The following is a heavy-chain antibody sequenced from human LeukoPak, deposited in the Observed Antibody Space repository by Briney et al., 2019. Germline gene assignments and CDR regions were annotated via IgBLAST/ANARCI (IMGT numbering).Heavy chain of an antibody. V-gene: IGHV1-69*01. Sequence: ASVKVSCKASGGTFSSYAISWVRQAPGQGFEWMGGIIPIFGTANYAQKFQGRVTITADESTSTAYMELSSLRSEDTAVYYCARAMENYYYGMDVWGQGTTVTVSS. D-gene: IGHD3-3*01. CDR3: ARAMENYYYGMDV. CDR1: GGTFSSYA. CDR2: IIPIFGTA. J-gene: IGHJ6*02.